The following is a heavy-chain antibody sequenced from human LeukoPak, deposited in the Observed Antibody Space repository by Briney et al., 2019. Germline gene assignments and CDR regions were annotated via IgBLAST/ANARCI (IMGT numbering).Heavy chain of an antibody. CDR3: GGGGGLDV. J-gene: IGHJ6*02. D-gene: IGHD3-16*01. CDR2: INHNGNVS. V-gene: IGHV3-7*03. CDR1: GFTFRSYW. Sequence: GGSLRLSCVACGFTFRSYWMNWARQAPGRGREWVASINHNGNVSYYVDAVKGRFTISRDNAKNSLYLQMSHLRAEDPAVYFCGGGGGLDVWGQGATVTVSS.